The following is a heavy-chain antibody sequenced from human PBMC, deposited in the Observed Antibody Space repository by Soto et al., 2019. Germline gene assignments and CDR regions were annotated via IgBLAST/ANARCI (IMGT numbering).Heavy chain of an antibody. J-gene: IGHJ6*03. CDR2: INPSVGRT. CDR1: GYTFTSYY. CDR3: ARANYYYYYMDV. Sequence: ASVKVSCKASGYTFTSYYMHWVRQAPGQGLEWMGRINPSVGRTNYAQKFQGRVTITTDTSTSTAYMELSSLRSEDTAVYYCARANYYYYYMDVWGKGTTVTVSS. V-gene: IGHV1-46*01.